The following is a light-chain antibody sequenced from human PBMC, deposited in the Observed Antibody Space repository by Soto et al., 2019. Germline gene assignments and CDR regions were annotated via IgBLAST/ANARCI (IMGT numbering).Light chain of an antibody. V-gene: IGKV3-15*01. Sequence: IVMTQSPATLSVSPGGRVTLSCRASQSVTSNLAWFQQQPGQPPRLLIYGASTRATGVPARFSGSGSGTEFTLTISSLQSEDFAVYYCQQYNNWEGTFGQGTKVEIK. CDR1: QSVTSN. CDR3: QQYNNWEGT. J-gene: IGKJ1*01. CDR2: GAS.